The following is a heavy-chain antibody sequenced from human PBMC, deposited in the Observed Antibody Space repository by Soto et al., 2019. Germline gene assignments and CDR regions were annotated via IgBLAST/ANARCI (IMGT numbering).Heavy chain of an antibody. Sequence: SETLSLTCSVSGGSISTYYWTWIRQPPGKGLEWIGYISYSGSTNYNPSLKSRLTISLNTSKKHFSLKLSSVTAADTAVYYCARGTRATQYYYYFYGMDVCGQGTTVTVSS. CDR1: GGSISTYY. V-gene: IGHV4-59*01. CDR2: ISYSGST. J-gene: IGHJ6*02. CDR3: ARGTRATQYYYYFYGMDV.